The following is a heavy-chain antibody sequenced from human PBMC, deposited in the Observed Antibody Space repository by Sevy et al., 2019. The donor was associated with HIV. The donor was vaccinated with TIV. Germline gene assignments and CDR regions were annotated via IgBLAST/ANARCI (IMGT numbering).Heavy chain of an antibody. V-gene: IGHV3-30*18. CDR2: ISYDGNYR. D-gene: IGHD3-16*01. CDR3: VKNRPPGGSLFSRNAMDV. J-gene: IGHJ6*02. CDR1: GFTFSTYD. Sequence: GGSLRLSCAASGFTFSTYDMHWVRQAPGKGLEWVAVISYDGNYRHYADSVRGRFSMSRGNSKNTMYLQMNGLSIEDTAVYYCVKNRPPGGSLFSRNAMDVWGRGTTVTVSS.